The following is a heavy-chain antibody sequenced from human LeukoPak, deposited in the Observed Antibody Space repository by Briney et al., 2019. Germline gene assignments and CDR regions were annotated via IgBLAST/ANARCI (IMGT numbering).Heavy chain of an antibody. V-gene: IGHV3-43*02. CDR1: GFTFDDYA. CDR2: ISGDGGST. D-gene: IGHD6-13*01. Sequence: PGGSLRLSCAASGFTFDDYAMHWVRQAPGKGLEWVSLISGDGGSTYYADSVKGRFTISRDNSKNSLYLQMNSLRTEDTALYYRAKEESSSWYPYWGQGTLVTVSS. J-gene: IGHJ4*02. CDR3: AKEESSSWYPY.